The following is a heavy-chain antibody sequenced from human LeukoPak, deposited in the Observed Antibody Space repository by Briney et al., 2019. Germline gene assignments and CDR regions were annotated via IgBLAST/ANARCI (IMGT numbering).Heavy chain of an antibody. J-gene: IGHJ4*02. CDR3: ARFNGGGTGFDY. CDR1: GYFISTISSSYY. CDR2: IYHSGST. V-gene: IGHV4-38-2*01. D-gene: IGHD1-1*01. Sequence: SETLSLTCAVSGYFISTISSSYYWGWIRQPPGKGLEWIGSIYHSGSTYYNPSLKSRVTISVDTSKNQFSLKLSSVTAADTAVYYCARFNGGGTGFDYWGQGTLVTVSS.